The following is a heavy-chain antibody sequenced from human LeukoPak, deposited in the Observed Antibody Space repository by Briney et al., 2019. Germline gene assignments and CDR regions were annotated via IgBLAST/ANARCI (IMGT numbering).Heavy chain of an antibody. D-gene: IGHD6-13*01. J-gene: IGHJ3*02. CDR3: ARYSVAGARYDAFDI. CDR2: IYPADSDT. Sequence: GESLKISCKGSGYSFTHFRLGWVRQMPGKGLDWMGIIYPADSDTVYSPSFQGQVTISADKSISTAHLQWSSLKASDTAMYYCARYSVAGARYDAFDIWGQGTMVTVSS. CDR1: GYSFTHFR. V-gene: IGHV5-51*01.